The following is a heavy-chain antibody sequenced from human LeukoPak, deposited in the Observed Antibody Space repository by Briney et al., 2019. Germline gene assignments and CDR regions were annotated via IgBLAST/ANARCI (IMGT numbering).Heavy chain of an antibody. CDR1: GGSTSNTSYY. CDR3: ASHSSYVSPFRS. J-gene: IGHJ5*02. CDR2: IYYSGST. Sequence: SETLSLTCTVSGGSTSNTSYYWGWIRQPPGKGLEWIGSIYYSGSTYYHPSLKSRFTISVDTSKNQFSLKLSSVTAADTAVYYCASHSSYVSPFRSWGRGPLVTVSP. D-gene: IGHD3-10*02. V-gene: IGHV4-39*01.